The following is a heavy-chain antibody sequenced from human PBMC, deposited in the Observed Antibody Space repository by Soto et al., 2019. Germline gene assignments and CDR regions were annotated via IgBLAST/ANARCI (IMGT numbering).Heavy chain of an antibody. D-gene: IGHD7-27*01. CDR1: GFPFNNAW. J-gene: IGHJ3*01. CDR3: TAYTINIMWGCV. CDR2: VKSGSYGGTT. Sequence: EVQLVESGGGLVKPGGSLRLSCAASGFPFNNAWMNWVRQAPGKGLEWVGRVKSGSYGGTTDYAAPVKGRFIISRDDSINAVYLQMSGLQTEDTAVYYCTAYTINIMWGCVWGPGTMVTVSS. V-gene: IGHV3-15*07.